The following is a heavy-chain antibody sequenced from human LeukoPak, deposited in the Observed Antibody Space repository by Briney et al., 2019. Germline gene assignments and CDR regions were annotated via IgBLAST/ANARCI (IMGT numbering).Heavy chain of an antibody. J-gene: IGHJ4*02. Sequence: ASVKVSCKASRYTFTGYYMHWVRQAPGQGLEWMGRINPNSGGTNYAQKFQGRVTMTRDTSISTAYMELSRLRSDDTAVYYCARGRRVCSSTSCYPYYFDYWGQGTLVTVSS. CDR2: INPNSGGT. V-gene: IGHV1-2*06. D-gene: IGHD2-2*01. CDR3: ARGRRVCSSTSCYPYYFDY. CDR1: RYTFTGYY.